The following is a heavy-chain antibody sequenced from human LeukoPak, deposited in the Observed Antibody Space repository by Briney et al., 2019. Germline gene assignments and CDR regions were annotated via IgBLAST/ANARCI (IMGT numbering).Heavy chain of an antibody. D-gene: IGHD2/OR15-2a*01. CDR3: AREGPRGNSQFDY. CDR2: ISSDGSNK. J-gene: IGHJ4*02. CDR1: GFTFSTYG. Sequence: GGSLRLSCVASGFTFSTYGMHWVRQAPGKGLEWVAVISSDGSNKYYADSVKGRLTISRDNSKNTLYLQMNSLRAEDTAVYYCAREGPRGNSQFDYWGQGTLVTVSS. V-gene: IGHV3-30*03.